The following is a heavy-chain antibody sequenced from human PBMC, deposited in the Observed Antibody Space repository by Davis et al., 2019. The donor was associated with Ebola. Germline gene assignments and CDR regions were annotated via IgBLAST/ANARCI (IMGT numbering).Heavy chain of an antibody. CDR3: AKDGSGRGYYGSGRMDV. Sequence: GESLKISCAASGFTFSSYCMHWVRQAPGKGLEWVAVISSDGSNKYYADSVKGRFTISRDNSKNTLYLQMNSLRAEDTAVYYCAKDGSGRGYYGSGRMDVWGQGTTVTVSS. D-gene: IGHD3-10*01. V-gene: IGHV3-30*18. CDR1: GFTFSSYC. J-gene: IGHJ6*02. CDR2: ISSDGSNK.